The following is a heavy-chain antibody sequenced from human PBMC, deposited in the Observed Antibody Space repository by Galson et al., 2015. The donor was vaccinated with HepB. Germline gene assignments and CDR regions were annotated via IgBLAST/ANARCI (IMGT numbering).Heavy chain of an antibody. CDR1: GFAFSSYG. Sequence: SLRLSCAASGFAFSSYGIHWVRQAPGRGLEWVSVIWYHGRDQYYADSVTGRFTVSRDQSKNTAYLQMNSLRAEDTGLYFCARDGDTSGHYGIFDYWGQGALVTVSS. V-gene: IGHV3-33*08. CDR2: IWYHGRDQ. J-gene: IGHJ4*02. D-gene: IGHD3-22*01. CDR3: ARDGDTSGHYGIFDY.